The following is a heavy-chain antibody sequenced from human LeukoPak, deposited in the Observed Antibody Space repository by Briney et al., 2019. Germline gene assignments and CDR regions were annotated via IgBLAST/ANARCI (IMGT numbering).Heavy chain of an antibody. D-gene: IGHD6-19*01. CDR3: ARQVDGSRPQYYFDY. CDR2: IYTSGST. J-gene: IGHJ4*02. CDR1: GGSISSYY. Sequence: SETLSLTCTVSGGSISSYYWSWIRQPAGKGLEWIGRIYTSGSTNYNLSLKSRVTMSVDTSKNQFSLKLSSVTAADTAVYYCARQVDGSRPQYYFDYWGQGTLVTVSS. V-gene: IGHV4-4*07.